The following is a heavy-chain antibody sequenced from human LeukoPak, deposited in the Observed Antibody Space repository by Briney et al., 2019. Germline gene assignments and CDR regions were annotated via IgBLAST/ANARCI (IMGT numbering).Heavy chain of an antibody. CDR1: GFTVTNYD. Sequence: ASGEVCGKAAGFTVTNYDIKWGRQAAGQGGGGRGWMNPNSGNTGYAQKFQGRVTMTRNTSISTAYMELSSLRSEDTAVYYCARKAPYYYYYGMDVWGQGTTVTVSS. V-gene: IGHV1-8*01. CDR2: MNPNSGNT. J-gene: IGHJ6*02. CDR3: ARKAPYYYYYGMDV.